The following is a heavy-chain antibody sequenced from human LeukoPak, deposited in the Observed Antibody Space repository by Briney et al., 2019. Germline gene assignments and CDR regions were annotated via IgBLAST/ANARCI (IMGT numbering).Heavy chain of an antibody. CDR2: FDPEDGET. Sequence: ASVKVSCKVSGYTLTELSMHWVRQAPGKGLEWMGGFDPEDGETIYAQKFQGRVTMTEDTSTDTAYMELSSLRSEDTAVYYCATDRSFKNTTYYYYMDVWGKGTTVTVSS. D-gene: IGHD1-1*01. J-gene: IGHJ6*03. V-gene: IGHV1-24*01. CDR3: ATDRSFKNTTYYYYMDV. CDR1: GYTLTELS.